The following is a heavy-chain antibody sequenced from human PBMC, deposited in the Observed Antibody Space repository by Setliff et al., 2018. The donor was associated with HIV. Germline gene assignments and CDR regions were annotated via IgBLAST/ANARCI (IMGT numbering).Heavy chain of an antibody. D-gene: IGHD6-25*01. CDR3: VRDTTSGWMLTN. Sequence: GGSLRLSCAAFGFTLSNYAMNWVRQAPGKGLEWVSSISATGETTYYADSVKGRFTISRDNSKDTLYLQMNSLRVEDTAVYYCVRDTTSGWMLTNWGQGTLVTVSS. CDR2: ISATGETT. J-gene: IGHJ4*02. V-gene: IGHV3-23*01. CDR1: GFTLSNYA.